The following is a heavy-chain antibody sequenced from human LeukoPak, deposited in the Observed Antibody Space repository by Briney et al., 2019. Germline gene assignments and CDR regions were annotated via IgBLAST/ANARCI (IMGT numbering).Heavy chain of an antibody. V-gene: IGHV3-23*01. Sequence: PGGSLRLSCAASGFTFSSYAMSWVRQAPGKGLEWVSAISGSGGSTYYADSVKGRFTISRDNSKNTLYLQMNSLRAEDTAVYYCAKDLAYCGGDCYSPNYFDYWGQGTLVTVSS. D-gene: IGHD2-21*02. J-gene: IGHJ4*02. CDR3: AKDLAYCGGDCYSPNYFDY. CDR2: ISGSGGST. CDR1: GFTFSSYA.